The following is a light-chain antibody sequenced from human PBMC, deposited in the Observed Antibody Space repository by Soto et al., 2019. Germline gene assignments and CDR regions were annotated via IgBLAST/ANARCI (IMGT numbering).Light chain of an antibody. J-gene: IGLJ2*01. Sequence: QSALTQPASVSGSPGQSITISCTGTSSDVGSYNLVSWYQHHPGKAPKLTIYEGSERPSGVSNRFSGSKSGNTASLTISGLQAEDEADYYCCSYAGSSTYVVFGGGTSSPS. CDR1: SSDVGSYNL. CDR3: CSYAGSSTYVV. V-gene: IGLV2-23*01. CDR2: EGS.